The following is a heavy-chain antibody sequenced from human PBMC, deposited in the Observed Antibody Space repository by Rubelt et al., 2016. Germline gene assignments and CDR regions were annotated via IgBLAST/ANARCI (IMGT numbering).Heavy chain of an antibody. CDR1: GYTFTSYG. D-gene: IGHD5-12*01. J-gene: IGHJ4*02. V-gene: IGHV1-24*01. Sequence: QVQLVQSGAEVKKPGASVKVSCKASGYTFTSYGISWVRQAPGQGLEWMGGFDPEDGETIYAQKFQGRVTMTEDTSTDTAYMELSSLRSEDTAVYYCATDGARGYSGYNDYWGQGTLVTVSS. CDR2: FDPEDGET. CDR3: ATDGARGYSGYNDY.